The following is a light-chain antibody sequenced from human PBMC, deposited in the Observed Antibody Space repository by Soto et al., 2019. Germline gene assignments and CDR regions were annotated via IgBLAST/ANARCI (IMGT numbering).Light chain of an antibody. V-gene: IGKV1-33*01. CDR3: QHFDNLPRLT. Sequence: DIQMTQSPSSLSASLGDRVTITCQASQDIINYLNWLQQKPGKAPKLLIYDASNLATGVPSRFSGGGTGTDFTFTISSLQPEDIATYYCQHFDNLPRLTFGGGTKVEIK. J-gene: IGKJ4*01. CDR2: DAS. CDR1: QDIINY.